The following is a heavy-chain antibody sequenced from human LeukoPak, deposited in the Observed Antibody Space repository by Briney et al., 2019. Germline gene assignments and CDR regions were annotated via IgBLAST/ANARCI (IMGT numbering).Heavy chain of an antibody. CDR3: AREREYYYDSSGYLDAFDI. Sequence: GGSLRLSCAASGFTFSSYAMHWVRQAPGKGLEWVAVISYDGSNKYYADSVKGRFTISRDNSKNTLYLQMNSLRAEDTAAYYCAREREYYYDSSGYLDAFDIWGQGTMVTVSS. V-gene: IGHV3-30*04. CDR1: GFTFSSYA. D-gene: IGHD3-22*01. J-gene: IGHJ3*02. CDR2: ISYDGSNK.